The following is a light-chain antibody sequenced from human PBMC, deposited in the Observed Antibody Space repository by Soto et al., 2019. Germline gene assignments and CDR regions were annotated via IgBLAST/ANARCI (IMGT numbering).Light chain of an antibody. CDR1: QSISIY. Sequence: IQMIQYKNSLSSSVGDRVTITCPVSQSISIYLNWYQLKPGKAPNLLMYGASYLRSGVPTRFSGSGSGTDFTLTISSLQPEDFAIYDCQQTYTTPEITFGQGTRLEI. V-gene: IGKV1-39*01. CDR2: GAS. J-gene: IGKJ5*01. CDR3: QQTYTTPEIT.